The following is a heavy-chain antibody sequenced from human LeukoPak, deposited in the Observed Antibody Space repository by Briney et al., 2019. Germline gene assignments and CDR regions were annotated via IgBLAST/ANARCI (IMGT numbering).Heavy chain of an antibody. J-gene: IGHJ4*02. Sequence: PSETLSLTCTVSGGSISSGSYYWSWIRQPAGKGLEWIGRIYTSGSTNYNPSLKSRVTISVDTSKNQFSLKLSSVTAADTAVYYCARVPYYWNYGYFDYWGQGTLVTVSS. D-gene: IGHD1-7*01. CDR1: GGSISSGSYY. CDR3: ARVPYYWNYGYFDY. V-gene: IGHV4-61*02. CDR2: IYTSGST.